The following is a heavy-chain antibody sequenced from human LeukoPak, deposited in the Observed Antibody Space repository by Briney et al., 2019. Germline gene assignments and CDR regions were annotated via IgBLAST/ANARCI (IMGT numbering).Heavy chain of an antibody. CDR3: ARAMAPDWYFDL. V-gene: IGHV4-30-4*01. D-gene: IGHD3-10*01. Sequence: SETLSLTCTVSGGSISSGDYYWSWIRQPPGKGLEWIGYIYYSGSTYYNPSLKSRVTISVDTSKNQFSLKLSSVTAADTAVYYCARAMAPDWYFDLWGRGTLVTVSS. J-gene: IGHJ2*01. CDR1: GGSISSGDYY. CDR2: IYYSGST.